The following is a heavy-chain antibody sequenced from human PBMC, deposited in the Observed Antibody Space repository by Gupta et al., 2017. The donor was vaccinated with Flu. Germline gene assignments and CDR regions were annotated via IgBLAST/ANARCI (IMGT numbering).Heavy chain of an antibody. Sequence: QVQLQESGPGLVKPSETLSLTCTVSGASINGYYWSWIRQPPGKGLEFIGHIFYSGTTSFNPSLKSRLTISVDTSKNQFSLRLTSVTAADTAVYYCARFHCTSGVCQHREYWGPGTLGTVSS. CDR2: IFYSGTT. V-gene: IGHV4-59*08. J-gene: IGHJ4*02. CDR1: GASINGYY. D-gene: IGHD2-8*01. CDR3: ARFHCTSGVCQHREY.